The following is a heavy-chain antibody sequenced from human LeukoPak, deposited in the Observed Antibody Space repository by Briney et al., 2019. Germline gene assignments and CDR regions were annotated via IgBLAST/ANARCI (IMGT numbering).Heavy chain of an antibody. V-gene: IGHV4-61*02. J-gene: IGHJ5*02. CDR3: ARDKYNWNDCWFDP. Sequence: PSQTLSLTCTVSGGSISSGSYFWSWIRQPATKGLEWIGRIYTSGSTKYNPSLKSQVTISMDTSKNQFSLKLTSVTAADTAVYYCARDKYNWNDCWFDPWGQGTLVTVSS. D-gene: IGHD1-1*01. CDR2: IYTSGST. CDR1: GGSISSGSYF.